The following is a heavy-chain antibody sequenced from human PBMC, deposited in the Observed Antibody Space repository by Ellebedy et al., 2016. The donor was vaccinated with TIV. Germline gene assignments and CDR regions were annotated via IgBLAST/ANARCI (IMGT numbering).Heavy chain of an antibody. CDR3: ARDGDHHVDLDN. Sequence: PGGSLRLSCTASGFTFSYYWMHWVRQAPGKGLEWVSRIYSDGHTTRYADLVEGRFTISRYNANNTLYLQMNSLRAEDTALYYCARDGDHHVDLDNWGQGTLVTVSS. CDR1: GFTFSYYW. J-gene: IGHJ4*02. CDR2: IYSDGHTT. V-gene: IGHV3-74*01. D-gene: IGHD5-12*01.